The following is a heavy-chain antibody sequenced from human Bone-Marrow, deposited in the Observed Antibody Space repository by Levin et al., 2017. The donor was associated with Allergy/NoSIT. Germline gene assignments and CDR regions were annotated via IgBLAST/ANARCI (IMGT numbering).Heavy chain of an antibody. CDR3: VTKGGY. CDR1: GFNFSDQY. J-gene: IGHJ4*02. V-gene: IGHV3-72*01. D-gene: IGHD3-16*01. CDR2: TRNKAKSYTT. Sequence: GGSLRLSCAASGFNFSDQYMDWVRQAPGKGLEWVGRTRNKAKSYTTEYAASVKGRFSISRDDSTKSVYLQMSSLKTEDTAMYYCVTKGGYWGQGTLVTVSS.